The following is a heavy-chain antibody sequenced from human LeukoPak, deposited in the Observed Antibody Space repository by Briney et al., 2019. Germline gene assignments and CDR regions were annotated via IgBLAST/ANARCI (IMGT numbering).Heavy chain of an antibody. CDR1: GGTFSSYA. J-gene: IGHJ3*02. D-gene: IGHD3-16*01. Sequence: SVKVSCKASGGTFSSYAISWVRQAPGQGLGWMGGIFPIFGTANYAQKCQGGVTITADESTSTAYMELSSLRSENTAVYYGARYFLPLYELGSMSAFDTWGQGTMVTVSS. CDR3: ARYFLPLYELGSMSAFDT. CDR2: IFPIFGTA. V-gene: IGHV1-69*13.